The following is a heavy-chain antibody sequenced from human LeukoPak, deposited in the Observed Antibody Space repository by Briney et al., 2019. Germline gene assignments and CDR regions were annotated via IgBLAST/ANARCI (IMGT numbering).Heavy chain of an antibody. V-gene: IGHV3-30-3*01. CDR2: ISYDGSNK. Sequence: QPGGSLRLSCAASGFTFSSYAMSWVRQAPGKGLEWVAVISYDGSNKYYADSVKGRFTISRDNSKNTLYLQMNSLRAEDTAVYYCARDIGWELRYFDYWGQGTLVTVSS. J-gene: IGHJ4*02. CDR3: ARDIGWELRYFDY. D-gene: IGHD1-26*01. CDR1: GFTFSSYA.